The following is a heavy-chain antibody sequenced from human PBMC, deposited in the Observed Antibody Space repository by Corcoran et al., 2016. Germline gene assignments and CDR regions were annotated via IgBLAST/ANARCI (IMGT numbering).Heavy chain of an antibody. J-gene: IGHJ6*02. V-gene: IGHV1-69*01. CDR1: GGTFSSYA. D-gene: IGHD1-26*01. Sequence: QVQLVQSGAEVKKPGSSVKVSCKASGGTFSSYAISWVRQAPGQGLEWMGGIIPIFGTANYAQKFQGRVTFTADESTSTAYMELSSLRYEDTAVYYCATDLIVRASIVGATQDDYYYYGMDVWGQGTTVTVSS. CDR3: ATDLIVRASIVGATQDDYYYYGMDV. CDR2: IIPIFGTA.